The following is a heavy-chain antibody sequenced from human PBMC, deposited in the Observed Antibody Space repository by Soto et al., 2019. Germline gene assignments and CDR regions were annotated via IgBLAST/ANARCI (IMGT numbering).Heavy chain of an antibody. CDR1: GGTLSSYA. J-gene: IGHJ5*02. D-gene: IGHD4-17*01. CDR2: IIPIFGTA. V-gene: IGHV1-69*01. CDR3: ARYVDYGDYRWFDP. Sequence: GASVEGSCKASGGTLSSYAISWVRQAPGQGLEWMGGIIPIFGTANYAQKFQGRVTITADESTSTAYMELSSLRSEDTAVYYCARYVDYGDYRWFDPWGQGTLVTVSS.